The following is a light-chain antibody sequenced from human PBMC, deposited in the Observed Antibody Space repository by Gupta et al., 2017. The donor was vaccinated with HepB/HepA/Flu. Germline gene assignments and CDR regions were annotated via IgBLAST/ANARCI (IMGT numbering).Light chain of an antibody. CDR1: SGYSDYK. Sequence: QPVLTQPPSASASLGASVTLTCTLSSGYSDYKVDWFQQGPGKGPRFGMRVDTGGIVGSKGDGIPDRFSGLGSGLNRYLTIKNIQEEDESDYYCGAEHGRWSNFVQVFGTGTKVTVL. J-gene: IGLJ1*01. V-gene: IGLV9-49*01. CDR3: GAEHGRWSNFVQV. CDR2: VDTGGIVG.